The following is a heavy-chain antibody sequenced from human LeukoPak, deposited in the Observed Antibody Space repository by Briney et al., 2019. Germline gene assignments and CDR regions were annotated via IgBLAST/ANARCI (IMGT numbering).Heavy chain of an antibody. CDR2: IYPGDSDT. D-gene: IGHD1-7*01. V-gene: IGHV5-51*01. CDR1: GYSFTSYW. J-gene: IGHJ5*02. CDR3: ARQLTGTTWEWFDP. Sequence: GESLKISCKGSGYSFTSYWIGWVRQMPGKGLEWMGIIYPGDSDTRYSPSFQGQVTISADKSISTAYLQWSSLKASNTAMYYCARQLTGTTWEWFDPWAREPWSPSPQ.